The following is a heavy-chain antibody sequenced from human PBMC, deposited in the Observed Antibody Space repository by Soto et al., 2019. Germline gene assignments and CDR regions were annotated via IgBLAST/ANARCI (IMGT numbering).Heavy chain of an antibody. CDR2: ITGSGGST. V-gene: IGHV3-23*01. Sequence: EVQLLESGGDLVQPGGSLRLSCAASGFTFSSYAMSWVRQAPGKGLEWVSAITGSGGSTVYADSVKGRFTISRDNSKNTLYLQMNSLRAEDTAAYYCAKDISNGWSKNWFDPWGQGTLVTVSS. CDR3: AKDISNGWSKNWFDP. CDR1: GFTFSSYA. D-gene: IGHD6-19*01. J-gene: IGHJ5*02.